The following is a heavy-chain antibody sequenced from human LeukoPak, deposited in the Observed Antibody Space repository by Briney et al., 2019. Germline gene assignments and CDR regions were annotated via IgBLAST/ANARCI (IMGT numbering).Heavy chain of an antibody. J-gene: IGHJ4*02. V-gene: IGHV3-23*01. CDR1: GFTFSSYT. Sequence: GGSLRLSCAASGFTFSSYTMSWVRQAPGEGLEWVSGISISGGSTYYADSVKGRFTISRDNSKNTLYLQMNSLRAEDTAVYYCAKPGGLGYWGQGTLVTVSS. D-gene: IGHD6-19*01. CDR2: ISISGGST. CDR3: AKPGGLGY.